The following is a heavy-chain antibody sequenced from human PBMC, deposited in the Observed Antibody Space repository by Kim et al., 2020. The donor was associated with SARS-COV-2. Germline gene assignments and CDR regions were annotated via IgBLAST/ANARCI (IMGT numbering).Heavy chain of an antibody. D-gene: IGHD2-21*01. CDR1: GFNFNSDW. J-gene: IGHJ4*02. CDR2: IKEDGSEK. Sequence: GGSLRLSCAASGFNFNSDWMSWVRRAPGKGPEWVASIKEDGSEKYYVDSVRGRFTISRDNAKNSLYLQMNSLRVDDTAMYYCLRSIYWGQGTLVTVSS. CDR3: LRSIY. V-gene: IGHV3-7*03.